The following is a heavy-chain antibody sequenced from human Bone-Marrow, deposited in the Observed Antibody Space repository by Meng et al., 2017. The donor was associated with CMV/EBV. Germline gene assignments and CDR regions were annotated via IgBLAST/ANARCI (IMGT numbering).Heavy chain of an antibody. CDR3: ARGRGYANNFDY. D-gene: IGHD3-16*01. V-gene: IGHV4-34*01. CDR2: INHSGST. Sequence: SETLSLTCAVYGGSFSGYYWSWIRQPPGKGLEWIGEINHSGSTNYNPSLKSRVTISVDTSKNQFSLKLSSVTAADTAVYYCARGRGYANNFDYWGQGNLVNVAS. J-gene: IGHJ4*02. CDR1: GGSFSGYY.